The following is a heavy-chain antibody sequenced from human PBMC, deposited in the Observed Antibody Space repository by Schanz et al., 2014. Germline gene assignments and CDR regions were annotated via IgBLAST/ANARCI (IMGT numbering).Heavy chain of an antibody. CDR3: AKGRFGELSAFDI. V-gene: IGHV3-30*18. J-gene: IGHJ3*02. Sequence: QVQLVESGGGVVQPGRSLRLSCAASGFTLSSYGMHWVRQAPGKGLEWVAFINSDGTKRFYADSVKGRFTISRDNSKNTLYLQMNSLRPEDTAVYYCAKGRFGELSAFDIWGQGTMVTVSS. CDR2: INSDGTKR. D-gene: IGHD3-10*01. CDR1: GFTLSSYG.